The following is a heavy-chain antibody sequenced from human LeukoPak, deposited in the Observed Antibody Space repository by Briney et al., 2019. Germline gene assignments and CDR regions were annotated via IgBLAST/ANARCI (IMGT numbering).Heavy chain of an antibody. CDR3: AREGEMATAPDY. V-gene: IGHV3-30*01. Sequence: GRSLRLSCAASGFTFSSYAMQWVRQAPGKGLEWVAVISYDGSNKYYADSVKGRFTISRDNSKNTLYLQMNSLRAEDTAVYYCAREGEMATAPDYWGQGTLVTVSS. CDR1: GFTFSSYA. D-gene: IGHD5-24*01. J-gene: IGHJ4*02. CDR2: ISYDGSNK.